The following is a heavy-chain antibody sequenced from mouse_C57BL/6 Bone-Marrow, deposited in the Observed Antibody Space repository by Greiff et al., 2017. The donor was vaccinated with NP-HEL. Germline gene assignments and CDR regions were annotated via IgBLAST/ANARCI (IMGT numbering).Heavy chain of an antibody. V-gene: IGHV1-7*01. D-gene: IGHD4-1*01. CDR2: INPSSGYT. Sequence: LVESGAELAKPGASVKLSCKASGYTFTSYWMHWVKQRPGQGLEWIGYINPSSGYTKYNQKFKDKATLTADKSSSTAYMQLISLTYEDSAVYYCAPNWNAMDYWGQGTSVTVSS. J-gene: IGHJ4*01. CDR3: APNWNAMDY. CDR1: GYTFTSYW.